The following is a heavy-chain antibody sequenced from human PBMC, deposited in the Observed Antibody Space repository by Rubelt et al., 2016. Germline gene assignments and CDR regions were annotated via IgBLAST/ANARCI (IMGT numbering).Heavy chain of an antibody. J-gene: IGHJ4*02. CDR3: ARQDSWYYFDH. CDR2: INYSGKT. Sequence: QLQLQESGPGLVKPSETLSLTCTVSGYSISSNGYFWGWIRQPPGKGLGWIGSINYSGKTYYNPSLKSRVTISVDTSKNQFSLKLSSVTAADTAVYYCARQDSWYYFDHWGQGTLVTVSS. CDR1: GYSISSNGYF. D-gene: IGHD4-11*01. V-gene: IGHV4-39*01.